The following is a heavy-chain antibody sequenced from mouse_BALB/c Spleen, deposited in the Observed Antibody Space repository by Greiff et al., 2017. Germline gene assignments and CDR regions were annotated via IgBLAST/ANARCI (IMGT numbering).Heavy chain of an antibody. Sequence: VQLQQPGAELVMPGASVKMSCKASGYTFTDYWMHWVKQRPGQGLEWIGAIDTSDSYTSYNQKFKGKATLTVDESSSTAYMQLSSLTSEDSAVYYCASPNWYFDVWGAGTTVTVSS. CDR2: IDTSDSYT. J-gene: IGHJ1*01. V-gene: IGHV1-69*01. CDR1: GYTFTDYW. CDR3: ASPNWYFDV.